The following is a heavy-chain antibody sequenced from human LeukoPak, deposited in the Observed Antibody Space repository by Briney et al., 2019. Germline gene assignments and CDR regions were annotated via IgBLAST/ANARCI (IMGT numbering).Heavy chain of an antibody. D-gene: IGHD3-10*01. J-gene: IGHJ5*02. CDR2: IGGSGGTT. Sequence: GGSLRLSCAASGFTFSTYAMSWVRQAPGKGLEWVAVIGGSGGTTHYADSVKGRFTISRDNSRNTLYLQMNSLRVEDTAVYYCAESGGLGTYNNRFDPWGQGTLVTVSS. CDR3: AESGGLGTYNNRFDP. CDR1: GFTFSTYA. V-gene: IGHV3-23*01.